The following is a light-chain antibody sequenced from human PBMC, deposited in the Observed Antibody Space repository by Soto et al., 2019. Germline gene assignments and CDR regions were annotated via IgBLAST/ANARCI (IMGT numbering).Light chain of an antibody. Sequence: QSVLTQPPSVSAAPGQKVTISCSGTSSNIGDNYVSWYQQLPGTAPKLLIYENNKRPSEIPDRFSGSKSGTSATLGITGLQTGDEADYYCGTWDSSLSAWLFGGGTKLTV. V-gene: IGLV1-51*02. CDR3: GTWDSSLSAWL. J-gene: IGLJ3*02. CDR2: ENN. CDR1: SSNIGDNY.